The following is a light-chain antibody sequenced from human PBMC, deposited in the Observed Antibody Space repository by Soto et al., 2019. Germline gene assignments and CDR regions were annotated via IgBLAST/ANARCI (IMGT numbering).Light chain of an antibody. CDR1: QGISSY. CDR2: AAS. V-gene: IGKV1-8*01. CDR3: QQYYSDPVA. J-gene: IGKJ1*01. Sequence: AIRMTQSPSSLSASTGYRVTITCRASQGISSYLAWYQQKPGKAPKLLIYAASTLQSGVPSRFSGSGSGTDFTLTISCLQSEDFATYYCQQYYSDPVAFGQGPKVEIK.